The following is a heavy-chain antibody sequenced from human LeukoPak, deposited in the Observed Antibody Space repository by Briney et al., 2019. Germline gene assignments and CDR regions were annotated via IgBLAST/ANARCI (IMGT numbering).Heavy chain of an antibody. CDR3: ARVTYFHYMDV. Sequence: GGSVRLSCAASGFTFSSYAMSWVRQAPGKGLEWVSAISGSGGSTYYADSVKGRFTISRDNAKNSLYLQMNSLRAEDTAVYYCARVTYFHYMDVWGKGTTVTVSS. J-gene: IGHJ6*03. D-gene: IGHD3-9*01. V-gene: IGHV3-23*01. CDR1: GFTFSSYA. CDR2: ISGSGGST.